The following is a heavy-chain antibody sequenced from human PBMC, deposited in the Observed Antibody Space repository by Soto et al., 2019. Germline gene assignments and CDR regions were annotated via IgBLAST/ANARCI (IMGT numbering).Heavy chain of an antibody. CDR1: GFSLSTSGVG. CDR3: THYTVDTYMDV. J-gene: IGHJ6*03. CDR2: LYWDGDR. Sequence: QITLRESGPTLVKATQTLTLTCSFSGFSLSTSGVGVGWIRQPPGKALEWLALLYWDGDRRYSPSLNSRLTIIKDTSKNQVLLTMTHMDPVDTGTYYCTHYTVDTYMDVWGKGTTVTVSS. D-gene: IGHD4-4*01. V-gene: IGHV2-5*02.